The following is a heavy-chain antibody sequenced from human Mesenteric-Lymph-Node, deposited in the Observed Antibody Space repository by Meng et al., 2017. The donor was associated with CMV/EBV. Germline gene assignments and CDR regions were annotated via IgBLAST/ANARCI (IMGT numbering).Heavy chain of an antibody. CDR2: INPNPGVS. J-gene: IGHJ5*02. CDR1: GYTFTDFF. Sequence: QVPLVQSRAGMGNPGASVLVPCKASGYTFTDFFIHWVRQAPGQGLEWIGRINPNPGVSNSAQNFQGRVTMTRDTSIRTASMELGRLTFDDTAVYYCARDNVNPYGFHPWGQGTLVTVSS. D-gene: IGHD2/OR15-2a*01. CDR3: ARDNVNPYGFHP. V-gene: IGHV1-2*06.